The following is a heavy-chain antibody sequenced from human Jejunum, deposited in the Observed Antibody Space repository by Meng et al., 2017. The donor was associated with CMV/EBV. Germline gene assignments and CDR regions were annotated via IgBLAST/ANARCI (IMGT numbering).Heavy chain of an antibody. CDR1: GSIGSSTYY. Sequence: GSIGSSTYYWGWIRQPPGKGLEWIGTISYSGSTYYNPSLKSRVTISVDTSKNRFSLRLSSVTAADTAVYYCARIHYDSWSGYYRDYWGQGALVTVSS. CDR2: ISYSGST. V-gene: IGHV4-39*07. D-gene: IGHD3-3*01. J-gene: IGHJ4*02. CDR3: ARIHYDSWSGYYRDY.